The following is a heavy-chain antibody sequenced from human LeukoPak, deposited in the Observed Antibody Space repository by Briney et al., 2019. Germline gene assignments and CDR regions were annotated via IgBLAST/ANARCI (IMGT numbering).Heavy chain of an antibody. J-gene: IGHJ4*02. CDR2: ISSSSSYI. CDR3: ARDFVVVPAVLTPTFDY. D-gene: IGHD2-2*01. V-gene: IGHV3-21*01. CDR1: GFTFSSYS. Sequence: SRGSLRLSCAASGFTFSSYSMNWVRQAPGKGLEWVSSISSSSSYIYYADSVKGRFTISRDNAKNSLYLQMNSLRAEDTAVYYCARDFVVVPAVLTPTFDYWGQGTLVTVSS.